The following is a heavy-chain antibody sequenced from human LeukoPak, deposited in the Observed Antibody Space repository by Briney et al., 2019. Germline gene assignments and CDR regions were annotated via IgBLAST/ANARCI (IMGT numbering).Heavy chain of an antibody. CDR3: ARGFIYYGSPGAFDI. Sequence: SETLSLTCTVSGGSISSYYWSWIRQPPGKGLEWIGYIYYSGSTNYNPSLKSRVTISVDTSKNQFSLKLSSVTAADTAVYYCARGFIYYGSPGAFDIWGQGTMVTLSS. CDR2: IYYSGST. J-gene: IGHJ3*02. D-gene: IGHD3-10*01. CDR1: GGSISSYY. V-gene: IGHV4-59*01.